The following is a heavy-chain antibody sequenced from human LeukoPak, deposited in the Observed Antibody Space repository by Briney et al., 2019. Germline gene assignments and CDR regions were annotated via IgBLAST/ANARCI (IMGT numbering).Heavy chain of an antibody. CDR1: GFTFSDYY. V-gene: IGHV3-11*04. CDR2: ISSSGSTI. CDR3: ARDQHYYYYMDV. Sequence: AGGSLRLSCAASGFTFSDYYMSWIRQAPGKGLEWVSYISSSGSTIYYADSVKGRFTISRDNAKNSLYLQMNSLRAEDTAVYYCARDQHYYYYMDVWGKGTTVTVSS. J-gene: IGHJ6*03.